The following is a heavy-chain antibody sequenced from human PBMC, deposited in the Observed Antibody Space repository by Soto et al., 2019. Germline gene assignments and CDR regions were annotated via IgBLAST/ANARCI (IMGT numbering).Heavy chain of an antibody. CDR1: GFTFSGSA. V-gene: IGHV3-73*01. CDR2: IRSKVNSYAT. CDR3: TRWSDAFDI. D-gene: IGHD2-15*01. J-gene: IGHJ3*02. Sequence: GSLRLSCAASGFTFSGSAMHWVRQASGKGLEWVGRIRSKVNSYATEYAASVKGRFTISRDDSKNTAYLQMSSLKTEDTAVYYCTRWSDAFDIWGQGTMVTVSS.